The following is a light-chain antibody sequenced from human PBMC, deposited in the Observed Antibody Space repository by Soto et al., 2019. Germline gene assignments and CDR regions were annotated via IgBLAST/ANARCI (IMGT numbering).Light chain of an antibody. Sequence: EIVMTQSPATLSASPGDSAALSCRASQSVRSNLAWYQQRPGQAPRLLIYGASTRATGIPARFSGSGSGTEFTLTITSLQSEDFAVYYCQQHDNWPPITFGQGTRLEIK. CDR3: QQHDNWPPIT. CDR1: QSVRSN. CDR2: GAS. V-gene: IGKV3-15*01. J-gene: IGKJ5*01.